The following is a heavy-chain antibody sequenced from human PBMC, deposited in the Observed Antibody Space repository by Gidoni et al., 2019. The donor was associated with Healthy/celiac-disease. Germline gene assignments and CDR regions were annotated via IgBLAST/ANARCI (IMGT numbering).Heavy chain of an antibody. CDR3: ARSAMVGATTQGFDY. V-gene: IGHV4-61*02. CDR1: GGSISSGSYY. J-gene: IGHJ4*02. Sequence: QVQLQESGPGLVKPSQTLSLTCTVSGGSISSGSYYWSWIRQPAGKGLEWIGRIYTSGSTNDNPSLKSRVTISVDTSKNQVSMKVSSVTAADTAVYYCARSAMVGATTQGFDYWGQGTLVTVSS. D-gene: IGHD1-26*01. CDR2: IYTSGST.